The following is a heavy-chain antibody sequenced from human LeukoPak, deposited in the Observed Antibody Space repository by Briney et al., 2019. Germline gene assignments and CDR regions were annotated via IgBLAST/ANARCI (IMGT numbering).Heavy chain of an antibody. D-gene: IGHD2-21*01. V-gene: IGHV4-39*07. Sequence: SETLSLTCTVSGDSITSTSYYWGRIRQPPGKGLEWIGNIYFSGNTFYNPSLKSRVTISADTSKNQFSLTVTSVTAADTAVYYCATLAYRDDYWGQGTLVTVSS. CDR3: ATLAYRDDY. CDR1: GDSITSTSYY. CDR2: IYFSGNT. J-gene: IGHJ4*02.